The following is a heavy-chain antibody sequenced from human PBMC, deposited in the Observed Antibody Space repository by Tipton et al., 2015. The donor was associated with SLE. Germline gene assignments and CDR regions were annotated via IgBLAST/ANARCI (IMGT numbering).Heavy chain of an antibody. CDR2: VHYSGST. J-gene: IGHJ4*02. V-gene: IGHV4-59*08. CDR1: GGSINSYY. CDR3: ARLPDHSDSRDH. D-gene: IGHD4-11*01. Sequence: TLSLTCTVSGGSINSYYWSWIRQPPGKGLEWIGYVHYSGSTKYNPSLEYRVTMSLDTSKNQFSLELRSVTAADTAVYYCARLPDHSDSRDHWGQETLVTVSS.